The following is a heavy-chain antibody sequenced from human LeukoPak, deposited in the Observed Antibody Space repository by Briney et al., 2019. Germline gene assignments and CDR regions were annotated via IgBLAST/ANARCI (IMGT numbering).Heavy chain of an antibody. Sequence: PGGSLRLSCAASGFTFSSYSMNWVRQAPGKGLEWVSSISSSSSYIYYADSVKGRFTISRDNAKNSLYLQMNSLRAEDTAVYYCARDSSRVVVVPAAMPRRMDYYYYYYMDVWGKGTTVTVSS. D-gene: IGHD2-2*01. CDR3: ARDSSRVVVVPAAMPRRMDYYYYYYMDV. V-gene: IGHV3-21*01. J-gene: IGHJ6*03. CDR1: GFTFSSYS. CDR2: ISSSSSYI.